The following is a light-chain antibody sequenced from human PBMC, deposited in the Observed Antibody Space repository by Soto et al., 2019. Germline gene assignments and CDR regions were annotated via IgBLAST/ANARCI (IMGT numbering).Light chain of an antibody. CDR3: QQYNLYSWT. Sequence: IQMTQSPSTLSGSVGDRVTITCRASQSVNSWLAWYQQKPWKAPKLLIYDASSLEIGVPSRFSGRGSGTEFTLTISSLEPDDSATYYCQQYNLYSWTFGQGTKVDIK. CDR2: DAS. V-gene: IGKV1-5*01. CDR1: QSVNSW. J-gene: IGKJ1*01.